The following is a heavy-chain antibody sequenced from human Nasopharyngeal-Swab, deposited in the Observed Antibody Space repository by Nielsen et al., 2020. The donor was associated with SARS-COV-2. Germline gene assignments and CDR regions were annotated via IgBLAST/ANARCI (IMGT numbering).Heavy chain of an antibody. V-gene: IGHV5-51*01. CDR3: ARHGSGEQLADVPFDY. J-gene: IGHJ4*02. CDR2: IYPGDSDT. Sequence: VRQMPGKGLEWMGIIYPGDSDTRYSPSFQGQVTIPADKSISTAYLQWSSLKASDTAMYYCARHGSGEQLADVPFDYWGQGTLVTVSS. D-gene: IGHD6-6*01.